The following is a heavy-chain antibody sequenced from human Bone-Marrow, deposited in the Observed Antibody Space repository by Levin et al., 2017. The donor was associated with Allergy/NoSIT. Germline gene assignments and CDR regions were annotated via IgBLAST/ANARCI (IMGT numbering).Heavy chain of an antibody. D-gene: IGHD4-17*01. V-gene: IGHV3-23*01. J-gene: IGHJ6*02. CDR3: AKDLVFALGSGDYDRSYYDYGMDV. CDR2: ISGSGGST. Sequence: GGSLRLSCAASGYTFTKYAINWVRQAPGKGLEWVAGISGSGGSTYYADSVEGRFTISRDTSRNTVYLQMNSPRVEDTAIYYCAKDLVFALGSGDYDRSYYDYGMDVWGQGTTVTVSS. CDR1: GYTFTKYA.